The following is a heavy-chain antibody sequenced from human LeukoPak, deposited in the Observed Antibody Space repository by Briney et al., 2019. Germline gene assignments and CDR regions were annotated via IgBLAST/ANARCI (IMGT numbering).Heavy chain of an antibody. Sequence: GGSLRLSCAASGFTFSSYAMSWVRQAPGKGLEWVSAISGSGGSTYYADSVKGRLTISRDNSKNTLYLQMNSLRAEDTAVYYCAKDAARTRLQAPSPIDFRGQGTLVTVSS. CDR3: AKDAARTRLQAPSPIDF. CDR1: GFTFSSYA. D-gene: IGHD6-6*01. CDR2: ISGSGGST. V-gene: IGHV3-23*01. J-gene: IGHJ4*01.